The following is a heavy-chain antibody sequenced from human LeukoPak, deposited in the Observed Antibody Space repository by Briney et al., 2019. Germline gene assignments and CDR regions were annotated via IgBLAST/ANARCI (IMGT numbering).Heavy chain of an antibody. CDR2: ISAYNGNT. CDR1: GYTFTSYG. V-gene: IGHV1-18*01. D-gene: IGHD2-2*02. CDR3: ARESLTYCSSTSCYKTGAFDY. J-gene: IGHJ4*02. Sequence: ASVKVSCKASGYTFTSYGISWVRQAPGQGLEWMGWISAYNGNTNYAQKLQGRVTMTTDTSTSTAYMELRSLRSDDTAVYYCARESLTYCSSTSCYKTGAFDYWGQETLVTVSS.